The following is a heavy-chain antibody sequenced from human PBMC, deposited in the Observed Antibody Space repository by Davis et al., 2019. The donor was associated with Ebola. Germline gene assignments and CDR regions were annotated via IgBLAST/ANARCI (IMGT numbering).Heavy chain of an antibody. CDR3: ARGGYSYGSLDY. CDR2: FYYLGST. J-gene: IGHJ4*02. D-gene: IGHD5-18*01. V-gene: IGHV4-59*12. Sequence: MPSETLSLTCTVSGGSMTAYYWSWIRQSPGKGLERIGYFYYLGSTIYNPSLKSRVTISVDKSKNQFSLKLSSVTAADTAVYYCARGGYSYGSLDYWGQGTQVTVSS. CDR1: GGSMTAYY.